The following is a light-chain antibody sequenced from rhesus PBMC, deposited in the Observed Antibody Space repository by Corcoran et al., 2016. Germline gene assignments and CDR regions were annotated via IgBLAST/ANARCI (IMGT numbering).Light chain of an antibody. CDR2: GVT. J-gene: IGLJ1*01. Sequence: QGAPTQPPSVSGSPGQSVTISCTGTSSDVGDSTYICWYQQHPGKAPKLLIYGVTKRPSGVSDRISGSQSGNTASLTISGLQAEDVADYYCCSYSTSSTYIFGPGTRLTVL. V-gene: IGLV2S7*01. CDR1: SSDVGDSTY. CDR3: CSYSTSSTYI.